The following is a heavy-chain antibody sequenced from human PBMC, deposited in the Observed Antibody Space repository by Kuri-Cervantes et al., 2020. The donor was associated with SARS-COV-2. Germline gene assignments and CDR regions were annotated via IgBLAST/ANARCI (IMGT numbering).Heavy chain of an antibody. CDR2: IYYSGST. V-gene: IGHV4-59*01. CDR1: GGSISSYY. D-gene: IGHD3-22*01. CDR3: ARERGYYYDSSGPVPSYNWFDP. J-gene: IGHJ5*02. Sequence: GSLRLSCTVSGGSISSYYWSWIRQPPGKGLEWIGYIYYSGSTNYNPSLKSRVTISVDTSKNQFSLKLSSVTAADTAVYYCARERGYYYDSSGPVPSYNWFDPWGQGTLVTVSS.